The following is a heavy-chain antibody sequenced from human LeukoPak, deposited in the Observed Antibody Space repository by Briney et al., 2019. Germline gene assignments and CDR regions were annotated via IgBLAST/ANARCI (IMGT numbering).Heavy chain of an antibody. CDR2: INQDGSGK. D-gene: IGHD3-10*01. CDR3: AKGPRTVRFGDRHKGMFDY. Sequence: PGGSLRLSCAASGFSFRSYWMSWVRQAPGKGLEWVANINQDGSGKYYVDSVKGRLIISRDNAKYSLYLQMNSLRAEDTAVYYCAKGPRTVRFGDRHKGMFDYWGQGTLVTVSS. V-gene: IGHV3-7*03. CDR1: GFSFRSYW. J-gene: IGHJ4*02.